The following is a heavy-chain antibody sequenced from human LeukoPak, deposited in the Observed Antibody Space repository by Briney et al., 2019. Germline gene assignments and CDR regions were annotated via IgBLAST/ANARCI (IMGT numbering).Heavy chain of an antibody. Sequence: GESLKISCKGSGYSFTSYWIGWVRQMPGKGLEWMGIIYPGDSDTRYSPSFQGQVTISADKSISTAYLQWSSLKASDTAMYCCARQGHMIVVGDAFDIWGQGTVVTVSS. V-gene: IGHV5-51*01. D-gene: IGHD3-22*01. CDR2: IYPGDSDT. J-gene: IGHJ3*02. CDR3: ARQGHMIVVGDAFDI. CDR1: GYSFTSYW.